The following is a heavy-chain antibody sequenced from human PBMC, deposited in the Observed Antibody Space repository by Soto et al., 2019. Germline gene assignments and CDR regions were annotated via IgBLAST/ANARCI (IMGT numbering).Heavy chain of an antibody. D-gene: IGHD3-10*01. CDR3: ARSPPLHY. CDR2: ISSSSSYI. V-gene: IGHV3-21*01. CDR1: GGTCSSYS. J-gene: IGHJ4*02. Sequence: GRSLRVCCAAAGGTCSSYSRNWVRQAPGKGLEWVSSISSSSSYIYYADSVKGRFTISRDNAKNSLYLQMNSQSAEHTAVYYCARSPPLHYWGQGTLV.